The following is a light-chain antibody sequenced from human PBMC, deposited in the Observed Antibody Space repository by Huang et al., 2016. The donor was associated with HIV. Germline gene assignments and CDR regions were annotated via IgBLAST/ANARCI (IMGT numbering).Light chain of an antibody. V-gene: IGKV1-39*01. CDR1: QSINSY. CDR3: QQSYNTPLT. Sequence: DIQMTQSPSSLSASVGDRVTITCRASQSINSYLNWYKQKPGKAPKVLIYAASSLQSGVPSRFSGSGSGTDFTLTINSLQPEDFAIYYCQQSYNTPLTFGGGTRLEIK. CDR2: AAS. J-gene: IGKJ4*01.